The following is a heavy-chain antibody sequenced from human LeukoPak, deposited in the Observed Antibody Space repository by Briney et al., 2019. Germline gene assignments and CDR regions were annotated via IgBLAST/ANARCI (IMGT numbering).Heavy chain of an antibody. J-gene: IGHJ4*02. D-gene: IGHD4-17*01. CDR2: IYYSGST. CDR1: GGSISSYH. CDR3: ARDTTVLFDY. V-gene: IGHV4-59*12. Sequence: PSETLSLTCNVSGGSISSYHWSWIRQPPGKGLEWVAYIYYSGSTNYNPSLKSRVTISVDTSKNQFSLKLSSVTAADTAVYYCARDTTVLFDYWGQGTLVTVSS.